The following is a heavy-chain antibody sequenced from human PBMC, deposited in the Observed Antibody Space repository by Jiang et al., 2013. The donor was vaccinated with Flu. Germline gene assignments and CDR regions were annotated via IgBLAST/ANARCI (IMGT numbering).Heavy chain of an antibody. Sequence: KPTQTLTLTCTFSGFSLSTSGVGVGWIRQPPGKALEWLALIYWDDDKRYSPSLKSRLTITKDTSKNQVVLTMTNMDPVDTATYYCAHSGGDILTGYQNAFDIWGQGTMVTVSS. J-gene: IGHJ3*02. CDR3: AHSGGDILTGYQNAFDI. V-gene: IGHV2-5*02. D-gene: IGHD3-9*01. CDR2: IYWDDDK. CDR1: GFSLSTSGVG.